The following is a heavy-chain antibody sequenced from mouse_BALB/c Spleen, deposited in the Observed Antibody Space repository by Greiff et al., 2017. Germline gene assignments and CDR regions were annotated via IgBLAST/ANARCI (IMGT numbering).Heavy chain of an antibody. CDR1: GYTFTSYY. CDR3: KRKGGAIYAMDY. J-gene: IGHJ4*01. CDR2: INPSNGGT. V-gene: IGHV1S81*02. Sequence: VQLQQPGAELVKPGASVKLSCKASGYTFTSYYMYWVKQRPGQGLEWIGGINPSNGGTNFNEKFKSKATLTVDKSSSTAYMQLSSLTSEDSAVYYCKRKGGAIYAMDYWGQGTSGNGSS.